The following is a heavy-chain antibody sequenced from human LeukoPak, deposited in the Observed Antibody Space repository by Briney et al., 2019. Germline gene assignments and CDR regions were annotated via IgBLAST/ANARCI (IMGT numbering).Heavy chain of an antibody. CDR2: INSGGGT. Sequence: GGSLRLSCAASGFAVSSNYMSWVRQAPGKGLESDSVINSGGGTYYANSVKGRFTISRDNSKNTLYLQMNSLRAEETAVYYCARGGRYYDSSGYYHDDFDIWGQGTMVTVSS. D-gene: IGHD3-22*01. CDR1: GFAVSSNY. J-gene: IGHJ3*02. CDR3: ARGGRYYDSSGYYHDDFDI. V-gene: IGHV3-53*01.